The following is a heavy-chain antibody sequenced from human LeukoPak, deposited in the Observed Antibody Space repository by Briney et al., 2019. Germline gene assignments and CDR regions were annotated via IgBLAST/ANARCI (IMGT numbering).Heavy chain of an antibody. J-gene: IGHJ5*02. CDR2: IKQDGEEN. Sequence: PGGSLRLSCAASGFTFSRFWMSWVRQAPGKGLEWVANIKQDGEENFYVDSVKGRFTISRDNAKNSLYLQMNSLRAEDTAVYYCRTTIFGVSHSGDNWFDPWGQGTLVTVSS. CDR1: GFTFSRFW. CDR3: RTTIFGVSHSGDNWFDP. D-gene: IGHD3-3*01. V-gene: IGHV3-7*01.